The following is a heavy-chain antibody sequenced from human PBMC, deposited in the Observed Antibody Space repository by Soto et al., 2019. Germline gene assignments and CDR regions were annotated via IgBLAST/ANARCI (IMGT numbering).Heavy chain of an antibody. V-gene: IGHV4-39*01. CDR2: ISYSGRT. CDR3: ARRRASDYGGNHHPYYFDR. J-gene: IGHJ4*02. CDR1: GASIITDNDC. Sequence: PSETLSLTCTVSGASIITDNDCWVWIRQSPRRGLELIGSISYSGRTYDNPSVQSRVTISIEAAKNQFSLKLTSVTTADTAVYYCARRRASDYGGNHHPYYFDRWGQGALVTVSS. D-gene: IGHD4-17*01.